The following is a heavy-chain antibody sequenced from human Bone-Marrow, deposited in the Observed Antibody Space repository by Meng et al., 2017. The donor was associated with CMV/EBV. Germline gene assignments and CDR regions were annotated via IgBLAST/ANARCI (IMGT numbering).Heavy chain of an antibody. CDR2: IRYDGSNK. CDR3: AKDRTIVVVDPGSEYYYGMDV. D-gene: IGHD2-15*01. J-gene: IGHJ6*02. V-gene: IGHV3-30*02. CDR1: GFTFSNYG. Sequence: GESLKISCAASGFTFSNYGMHWVRQAPGKGQEWVAFIRYDGSNKYYADSVKGRFTISRDNSKNTLYLQMNSLRAEDTAVYYCAKDRTIVVVDPGSEYYYGMDVWGQGTTVTVSS.